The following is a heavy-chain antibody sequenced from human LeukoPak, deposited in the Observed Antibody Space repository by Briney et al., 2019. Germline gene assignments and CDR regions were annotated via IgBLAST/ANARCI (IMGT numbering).Heavy chain of an antibody. J-gene: IGHJ2*01. CDR1: GASISSYY. CDR2: IYYSGST. CDR3: ARARDGGNSEGYFDL. D-gene: IGHD4-23*01. Sequence: SETLSLTCAVSGASISSYYWSWIRRPPGKGLEWIAFIYYSGSTKYNPSLKSRVTISVDTSKNQFSLKLSSVTAAETAVCYCARARDGGNSEGYFDLWGRGTLVTVSS. V-gene: IGHV4-59*01.